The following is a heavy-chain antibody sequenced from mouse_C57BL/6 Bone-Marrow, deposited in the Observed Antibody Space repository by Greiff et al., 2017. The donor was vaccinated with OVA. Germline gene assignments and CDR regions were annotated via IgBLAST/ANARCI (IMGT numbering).Heavy chain of an antibody. D-gene: IGHD3-2*02. J-gene: IGHJ4*01. CDR3: ASDSSGFLYYYAMDY. CDR1: GYTFTDYY. V-gene: IGHV1-76*01. Sequence: QVQLQQSGAELVRPGASVKLSCKASGYTFTDYYINWVKQRPGQGLEWIARIYPGSGNTYYNEKFKGKATLTAEKSSSTAYMQLSSLTSEDSAVYVCASDSSGFLYYYAMDYWGQGTSVTVSS. CDR2: IYPGSGNT.